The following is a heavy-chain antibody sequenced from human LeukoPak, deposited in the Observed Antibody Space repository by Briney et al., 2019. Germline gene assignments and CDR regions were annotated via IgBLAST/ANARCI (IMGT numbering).Heavy chain of an antibody. J-gene: IGHJ3*02. CDR1: GATFTSKT. Sequence: SVKVSXKASGATFTSKTISWVRQAPGQGLEWMGRIIPMYDIKDYAQKFQSRVTITADKSTSTAYMELSSLTSEDTAVYYCARDRIVGPMESAFDIWGQGTMVTVSP. CDR2: IIPMYDIK. CDR3: ARDRIVGPMESAFDI. V-gene: IGHV1-69*04. D-gene: IGHD1-26*01.